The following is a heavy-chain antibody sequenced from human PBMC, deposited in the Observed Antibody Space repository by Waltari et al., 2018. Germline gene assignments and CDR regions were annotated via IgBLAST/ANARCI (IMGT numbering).Heavy chain of an antibody. V-gene: IGHV3-43*01. J-gene: IGHJ3*02. CDR3: AKGSIAARSAFDI. CDR1: GFTFSSYG. Sequence: VQLVESGGGVVQPGRSLRLSCAASGFTFSSYGMHWVRQAPGKGLEWVSLISWDGGSTYYADSVKGRFTISRDNSKNSLYLQMNSLRTEDTALYYCAKGSIAARSAFDIWGQGTMVTVSS. D-gene: IGHD6-6*01. CDR2: ISWDGGST.